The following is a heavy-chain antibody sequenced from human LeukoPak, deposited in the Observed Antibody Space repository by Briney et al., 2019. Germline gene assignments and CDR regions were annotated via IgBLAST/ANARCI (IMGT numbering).Heavy chain of an antibody. CDR2: IYYSRST. V-gene: IGHV4-59*01. J-gene: IGHJ4*02. Sequence: SETLSLTCTVSGGSLRGLYWSWIRQPPGKGLEWIGYIYYSRSTTYNPSLKSRVTISVDTSKNQFSLRLRSVTAADTALYYCARGYAYGDTGSFDYWGQGALVTISS. CDR1: GGSLRGLY. D-gene: IGHD4-17*01. CDR3: ARGYAYGDTGSFDY.